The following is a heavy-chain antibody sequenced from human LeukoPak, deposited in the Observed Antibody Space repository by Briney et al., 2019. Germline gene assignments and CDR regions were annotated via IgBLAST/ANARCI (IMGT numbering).Heavy chain of an antibody. D-gene: IGHD1-26*01. J-gene: IGHJ4*02. V-gene: IGHV4-34*01. CDR2: INHSGST. Sequence: PSETLSLTCAVYGGSFSGYYWSWIRQPPGKGLEWIGEINHSGSTNYNPSLKSRVTISVDTSKNQFSLKLSSVTASDTAVYYCARLRRDKPVGREHKRHAPAIYFDYWGQGTLVTVSS. CDR1: GGSFSGYY. CDR3: ARLRRDKPVGREHKRHAPAIYFDY.